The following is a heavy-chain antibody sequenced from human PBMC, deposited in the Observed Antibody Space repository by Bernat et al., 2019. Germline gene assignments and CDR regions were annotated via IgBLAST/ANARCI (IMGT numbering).Heavy chain of an antibody. CDR3: ARDFPTGYSGYDYYYYGMDV. D-gene: IGHD5-12*01. Sequence: EVQLVESGGGLVQPGGSLRLSCAASGFTFSSYSMNWVRQAPGKGMGGVSLISSSSSTLYYADSVKGRFTISRDNAKNSLYLQMNSLRAEDTAVYYCARDFPTGYSGYDYYYYGMDVWGQGTTVTVSS. CDR1: GFTFSSYS. V-gene: IGHV3-48*01. CDR2: ISSSSSTL. J-gene: IGHJ6*02.